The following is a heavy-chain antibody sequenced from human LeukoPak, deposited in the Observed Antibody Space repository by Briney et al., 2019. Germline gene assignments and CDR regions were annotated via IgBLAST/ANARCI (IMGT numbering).Heavy chain of an antibody. V-gene: IGHV3-48*03. Sequence: PGGSLRLSCAASGFTFNNYEMNWVRQAPGKGLERVSYISTSGAIIYYADSVKGRFTISRDNAKNSLYLQMNSLRAEDTAVYYCARGSLSDRGDYWGQGTLVTVSS. D-gene: IGHD3-16*01. CDR3: ARGSLSDRGDY. CDR1: GFTFNNYE. J-gene: IGHJ4*02. CDR2: ISTSGAII.